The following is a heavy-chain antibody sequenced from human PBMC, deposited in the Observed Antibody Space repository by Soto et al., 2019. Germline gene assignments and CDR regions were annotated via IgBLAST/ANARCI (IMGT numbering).Heavy chain of an antibody. V-gene: IGHV4-59*08. CDR1: GGSTSNSY. CDR3: ARFHDNSHFER. D-gene: IGHD1-1*01. Sequence: PSETLSLTCTVSGGSTSNSYWSWSRQLPGKGLEWIGCLYYSGSTNYNPSLKSRVTISVDTSKNQFSLKLYSVTAADTAVYYCARFHDNSHFERWGQGTLVTVSS. CDR2: LYYSGST. J-gene: IGHJ4*02.